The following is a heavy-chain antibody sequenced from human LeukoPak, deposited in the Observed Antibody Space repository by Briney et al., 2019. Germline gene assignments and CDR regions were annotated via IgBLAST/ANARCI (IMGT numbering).Heavy chain of an antibody. Sequence: GRSLRLSCAASGFTFSRYAMHWVRQAPGKGLEWVALISYDGSNKYYADSVKGRFTISRDNSKNTLYLQMNSLRAEDTAVYYCARGPDFYLYYMDVWGKGTTVTDSS. D-gene: IGHD3-3*01. CDR2: ISYDGSNK. V-gene: IGHV3-30*01. J-gene: IGHJ6*03. CDR3: ARGPDFYLYYMDV. CDR1: GFTFSRYA.